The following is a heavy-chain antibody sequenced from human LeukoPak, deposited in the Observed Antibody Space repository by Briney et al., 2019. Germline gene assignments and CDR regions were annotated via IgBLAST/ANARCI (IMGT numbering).Heavy chain of an antibody. CDR1: GFTFSSYW. CDR3: VKDSYYYDNSGYYYVKDH. V-gene: IGHV3-74*01. Sequence: GGSLRLSCAASGFTFSSYWMHWVRQAPGKGLVWVSRINSDGSSTSHADSVKGRFTISRDNSKNTLYVQMNSLRADDTAIYYCVKDSYYYDNSGYYYVKDHWGQGTLVTVSS. CDR2: INSDGSST. J-gene: IGHJ4*02. D-gene: IGHD3-22*01.